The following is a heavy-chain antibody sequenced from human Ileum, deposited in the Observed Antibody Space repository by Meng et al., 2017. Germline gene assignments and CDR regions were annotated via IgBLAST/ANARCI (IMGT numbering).Heavy chain of an antibody. CDR2: IYSSGGT. CDR1: GDSISSGGYY. J-gene: IGHJ4*02. Sequence: GQLQESGQGLVKPSQTLSLTCTSSGDSISSGGYYWTWIRQHPGKGLEWIGYIYSSGGTYYTPSLKSLVTISLDTSKNQFSLGLSSVTAADTAVYYCARIGFCSGRSCYGFFDYWGQGTLVTVSS. D-gene: IGHD2-15*01. CDR3: ARIGFCSGRSCYGFFDY. V-gene: IGHV4-31*01.